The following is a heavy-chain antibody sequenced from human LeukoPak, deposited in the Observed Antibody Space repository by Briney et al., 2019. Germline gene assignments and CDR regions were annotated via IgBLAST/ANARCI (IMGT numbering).Heavy chain of an antibody. CDR3: ARDLSPVVRASPMGY. Sequence: QSGTSLRLSCAASGFTFTNYGMHWVRQAPGKGLEWVALITYDGYYKYYSDSVKGRFTISSDTSKNTLYLRMNSLRAEDTAVYYCARDLSPVVRASPMGYWGQGTPVTVSS. CDR1: GFTFTNYG. J-gene: IGHJ4*02. D-gene: IGHD3-10*01. V-gene: IGHV3-30*03. CDR2: ITYDGYYK.